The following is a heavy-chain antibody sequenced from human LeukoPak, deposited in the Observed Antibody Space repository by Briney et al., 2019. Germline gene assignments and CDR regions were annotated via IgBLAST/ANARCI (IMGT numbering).Heavy chain of an antibody. J-gene: IGHJ3*02. CDR3: ARGWGARTREAFDI. CDR1: GGSISSDLSY. V-gene: IGHV4-61*02. CDR2: IYPDGGA. Sequence: PSETLSLTCSVSGGSISSDLSYWSWIRKPAGKGLEWLGRIYPDGGADYNPSLKSRVAMSVDASKNQFFLKLTSVTAADTAIYYCARGWGARTREAFDIWGQGTLVTVS. D-gene: IGHD3-16*01.